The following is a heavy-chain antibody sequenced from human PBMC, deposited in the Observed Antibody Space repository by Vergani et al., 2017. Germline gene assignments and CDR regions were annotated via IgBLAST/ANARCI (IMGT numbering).Heavy chain of an antibody. CDR2: ISAYNGNT. CDR3: ARDHSSVWYGLYNWFDP. V-gene: IGHV1-18*01. J-gene: IGHJ5*02. Sequence: QVQLVQSGAEVKKPGASVKVSCKASGYTFTSYGISWVRQAPGQGLEWMGWISAYNGNTNYAQKLQGRVTMTTDTSTSTAYMELRSLRSDDTAVYYCARDHSSVWYGLYNWFDPWGQGTLVTVSS. CDR1: GYTFTSYG. D-gene: IGHD6-19*01.